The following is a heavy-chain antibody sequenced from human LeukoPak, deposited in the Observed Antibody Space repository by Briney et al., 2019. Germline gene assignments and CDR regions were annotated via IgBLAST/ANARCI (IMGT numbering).Heavy chain of an antibody. CDR3: ARGSFWGYSSSWSFGY. J-gene: IGHJ4*02. CDR2: INPNSGNT. D-gene: IGHD6-13*01. CDR1: GYTFTSYA. Sequence: PGASVKVSCKASGYTFTSYAINWVRQATGQGLEWMGWINPNSGNTGYAQKFQGRVTMTRNTSISTAYMELSSLRSEDTAVYYCARGSFWGYSSSWSFGYWGQGTLVTVSS. V-gene: IGHV1-8*01.